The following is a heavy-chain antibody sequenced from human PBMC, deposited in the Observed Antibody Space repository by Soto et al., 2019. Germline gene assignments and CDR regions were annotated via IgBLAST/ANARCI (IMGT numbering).Heavy chain of an antibody. CDR1: GFTFSSYA. Sequence: ARSLRLSCAASGFTFSSYAMSWVRQAPGKGLEWVSAISGSGGITYYADSVKGRFTISRDNSKNTLYLQMNSLRAEDTAVYYCAKSSDRSGWYYYRMDVWGQGTTVTVSS. V-gene: IGHV3-23*01. D-gene: IGHD6-19*01. CDR2: ISGSGGIT. J-gene: IGHJ6*02. CDR3: AKSSDRSGWYYYRMDV.